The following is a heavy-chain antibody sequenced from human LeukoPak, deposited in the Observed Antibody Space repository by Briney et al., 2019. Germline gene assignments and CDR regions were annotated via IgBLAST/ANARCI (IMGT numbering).Heavy chain of an antibody. CDR1: GGSISSGGYY. D-gene: IGHD3-16*01. Sequence: PSQTLSLTCTVSGGSISSGGYYWSWIRQRPGKGLEWIGYIYYSGSTYYNPSLKSRVTISVDTSKNQFSLKLSSVTAADTAVYYCARDQHDYVWGSYPGDYWGQGTLVTVSS. CDR3: ARDQHDYVWGSYPGDY. CDR2: IYYSGST. V-gene: IGHV4-31*03. J-gene: IGHJ4*02.